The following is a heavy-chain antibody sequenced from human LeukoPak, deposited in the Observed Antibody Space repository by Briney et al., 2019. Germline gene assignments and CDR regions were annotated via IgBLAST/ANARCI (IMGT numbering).Heavy chain of an antibody. CDR1: GFTFSSYS. CDR3: ASENMTVNAFDI. J-gene: IGHJ3*02. CDR2: ISSSSSYI. V-gene: IGHV3-21*04. Sequence: GGSLRLSCAASGFTFSSYSMNWVRQAPGKGLEWVSSISSSSSYIYYADSVKGRFTISRDNSKNTLYLQMNSLRAEDTAVYYCASENMTVNAFDIWGQGTMVTVSS. D-gene: IGHD2-21*02.